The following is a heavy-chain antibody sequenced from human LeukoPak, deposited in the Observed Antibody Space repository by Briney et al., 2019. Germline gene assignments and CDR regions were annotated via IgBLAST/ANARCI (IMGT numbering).Heavy chain of an antibody. J-gene: IGHJ6*03. V-gene: IGHV6-1*01. CDR2: TYYRSKWYN. CDR3: ARSGGYSGYDTGYYYMDV. Sequence: SQTLSLTCAISGDSVSSNSAAWNWIRQSPSRGLGWLGRTYYRSKWYNGYAVSVRSRITINPDTSKNQFSLQLNSVTPEDTAVYYCARSGGYSGYDTGYYYMDVWGKGTTVTVSS. D-gene: IGHD5-12*01. CDR1: GDSVSSNSAA.